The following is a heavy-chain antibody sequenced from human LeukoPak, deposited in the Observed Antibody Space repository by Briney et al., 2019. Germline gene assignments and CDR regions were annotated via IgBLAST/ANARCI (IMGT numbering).Heavy chain of an antibody. Sequence: PGGSLRLSCAASGFTFSTHGMHWVRQAPGQGLEWVAIIRYDGSNKYYADSVKGRSTISRDNSKNTLYLQMNNLRAEDTAVYYCAKDSEVTTTIEGWGQGTLVTVSS. V-gene: IGHV3-30*02. CDR3: AKDSEVTTTIEG. D-gene: IGHD4-11*01. CDR1: GFTFSTHG. CDR2: IRYDGSNK. J-gene: IGHJ4*02.